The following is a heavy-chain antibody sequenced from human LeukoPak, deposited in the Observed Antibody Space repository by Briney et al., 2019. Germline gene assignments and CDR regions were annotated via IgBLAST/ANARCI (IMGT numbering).Heavy chain of an antibody. CDR2: INPNSGGT. V-gene: IGHV1-2*02. J-gene: IGHJ4*02. CDR3: ATTLPDYYDSSGYYYY. D-gene: IGHD3-22*01. CDR1: GYTFTGYY. Sequence: GASVKVSCKASGYTFTGYYMHWVRQTPGQGLEWMGWINPNSGGTNYAQKFQGRVTMTEDTSTDTAYMELSSLRSEDTAVYYCATTLPDYYDSSGYYYYWGQGTLVTVSS.